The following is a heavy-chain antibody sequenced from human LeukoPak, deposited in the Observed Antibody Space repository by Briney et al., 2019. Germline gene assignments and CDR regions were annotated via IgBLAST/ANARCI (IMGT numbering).Heavy chain of an antibody. CDR1: GFTFSSYG. CDR3: AKSKGLVVVGGTFDY. Sequence: GGSLRLSWAAAGFTFSSYGMHWVRQAPSKGLEWVAVISYDGSHKYYAESVKGRFTISRDNSKNTLYLQMNSLRAEDTAVYYCAKSKGLVVVGGTFDYWGRGTLVTVSS. J-gene: IGHJ4*02. V-gene: IGHV3-30*18. CDR2: ISYDGSHK. D-gene: IGHD2-15*01.